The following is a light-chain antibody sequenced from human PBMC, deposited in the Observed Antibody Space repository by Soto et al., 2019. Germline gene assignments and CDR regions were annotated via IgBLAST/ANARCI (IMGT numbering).Light chain of an antibody. J-gene: IGKJ1*01. V-gene: IGKV3-20*01. CDR1: QSGNSNY. CDR3: QQYGSSQWT. Sequence: EIVLTQSPGTLSLSREERGTLSGRASQSGNSNYLTWYQQKPGQAPRLLIYVASSRATGIPDRFSGSGSGTDFTLTISRLEPEHSAVYYCQQYGSSQWTFGQGTTVDI. CDR2: VAS.